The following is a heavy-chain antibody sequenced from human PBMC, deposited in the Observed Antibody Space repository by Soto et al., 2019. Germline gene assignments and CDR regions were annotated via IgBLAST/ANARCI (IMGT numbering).Heavy chain of an antibody. CDR1: GYTFTTFG. Sequence: GASVKVSCKASGYTFTTFGISWVRQAPGQGLEWMGWINTYNGNTNYAQKLQGRITLTTDTSTSTAYMELRSLRSDDTAVYYCATGVIWIGYFTVDSWGQGTRVTVSS. CDR2: INTYNGNT. CDR3: ATGVIWIGYFTVDS. V-gene: IGHV1-18*04. D-gene: IGHD3-3*01. J-gene: IGHJ4*02.